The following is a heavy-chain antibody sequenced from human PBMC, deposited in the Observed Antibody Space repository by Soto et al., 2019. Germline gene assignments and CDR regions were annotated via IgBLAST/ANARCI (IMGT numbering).Heavy chain of an antibody. D-gene: IGHD5-18*01. CDR3: ARGHPAVVPFDY. V-gene: IGHV3-53*01. Sequence: GGSLRLSCAASGFTVSSNYMSWVRQAPGKGLEWVSDIYSGGSAHYADSVTGRFTISRDNSKNRVSLQMNSLRAEDTAVYYCARGHPAVVPFDYWGQGTLVTVSS. CDR2: IYSGGSA. CDR1: GFTVSSNY. J-gene: IGHJ4*02.